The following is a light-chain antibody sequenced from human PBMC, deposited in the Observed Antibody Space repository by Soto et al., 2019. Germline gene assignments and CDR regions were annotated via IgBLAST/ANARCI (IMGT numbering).Light chain of an antibody. Sequence: QSALTQPASVSGSPGQAIAISCTGTSSDVGGYNYVSWYQQHPGKAPKLMISEVSNRPSGVSNRFSGSKSGNTASLTISGLKAEDEADYYCSSYTRSSTYVFGTGTQLTVL. CDR3: SSYTRSSTYV. CDR1: SSDVGGYNY. J-gene: IGLJ1*01. V-gene: IGLV2-14*01. CDR2: EVS.